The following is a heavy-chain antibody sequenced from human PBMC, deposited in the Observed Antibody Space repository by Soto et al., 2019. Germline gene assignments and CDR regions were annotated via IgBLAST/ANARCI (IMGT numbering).Heavy chain of an antibody. D-gene: IGHD6-6*01. CDR1: GFTFSSYG. J-gene: IGHJ4*02. Sequence: GGSLRLSCAASGFTFSSYGMHWVRQAPGKGLEWVAVISYDGSNKYYAGSVKGRFTISRDNSKNTLYLQMNSLRAEDTAVYYCAKADVYSSSSPFDYWGQGTQVTVSS. V-gene: IGHV3-30*18. CDR2: ISYDGSNK. CDR3: AKADVYSSSSPFDY.